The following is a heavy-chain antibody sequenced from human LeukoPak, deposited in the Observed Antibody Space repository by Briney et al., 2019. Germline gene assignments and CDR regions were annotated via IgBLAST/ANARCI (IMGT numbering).Heavy chain of an antibody. V-gene: IGHV3-30*03. CDR2: ISYDGSNK. CDR1: GFTFSSYG. Sequence: GGSLRLSCAASGFTFSSYGMHWVRQAPGKGLEWVAVISYDGSNKYYADSVKGRFTISRDNSKNTLYLQMNSLRAEDTAVYYCARGGRRSYGGSYYFDYWGQGTLVTVSS. D-gene: IGHD4-23*01. CDR3: ARGGRRSYGGSYYFDY. J-gene: IGHJ4*02.